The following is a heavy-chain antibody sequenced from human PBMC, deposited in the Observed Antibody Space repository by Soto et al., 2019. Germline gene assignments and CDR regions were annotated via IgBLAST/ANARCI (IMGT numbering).Heavy chain of an antibody. J-gene: IGHJ4*02. CDR3: AKNNRYCSSTNCFVFDY. D-gene: IGHD2-2*01. Sequence: EVQLVESGGGLVQPGGSLRLSCAASGFTFSGNWMSWVRQAPGKGLEWVAKIKQDGSEKYYLDSVKGRFTISRDNAKKSLDLLMNSLRADDTAVYYCAKNNRYCSSTNCFVFDYWGQGTLVTVSS. CDR2: IKQDGSEK. CDR1: GFTFSGNW. V-gene: IGHV3-7*01.